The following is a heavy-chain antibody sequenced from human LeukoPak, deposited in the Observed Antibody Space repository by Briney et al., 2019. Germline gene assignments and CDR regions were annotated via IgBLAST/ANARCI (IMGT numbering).Heavy chain of an antibody. CDR3: ARAIRNESGDYYYYYMDV. Sequence: SETLSLTCAVYGGSFSGYYWSWIRQPPGKGLEWIGEINHSGSTNYNPSLKSRVTISVDTSKNQFSLKLSSVTAADTAVYYCARAIRNESGDYYYYYMDVWGKGTTVTVSS. V-gene: IGHV4-34*01. CDR1: GGSFSGYY. J-gene: IGHJ6*03. CDR2: INHSGST. D-gene: IGHD3-3*02.